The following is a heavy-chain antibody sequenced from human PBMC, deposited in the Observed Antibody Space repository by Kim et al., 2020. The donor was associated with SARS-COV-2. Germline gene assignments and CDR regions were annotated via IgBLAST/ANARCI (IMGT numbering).Heavy chain of an antibody. J-gene: IGHJ4*01. V-gene: IGHV3-23*01. Sequence: TTTYADSVKGPFTVSRANSKNTLYLQMTSLRAEDTAIYYCANPRQPDYWGQGTLVTVSS. CDR2: TT. CDR3: ANPRQPDY. D-gene: IGHD6-13*01.